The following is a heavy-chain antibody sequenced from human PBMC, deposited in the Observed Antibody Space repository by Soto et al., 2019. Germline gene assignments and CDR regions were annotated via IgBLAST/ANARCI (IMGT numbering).Heavy chain of an antibody. D-gene: IGHD3-10*01. CDR1: GGSFSGYY. CDR3: ARGRSNYYGSGSYYNSPTTLDY. Sequence: SETLSLTCAVYGGSFSGYYWSWIRQPPGKGLEWIGEINHSGSTNYNPSLKSRVTISVDTSKNQFSLKLSSVTAADTAVYYCARGRSNYYGSGSYYNSPTTLDYWGQGTLVTVSS. CDR2: INHSGST. J-gene: IGHJ4*02. V-gene: IGHV4-34*01.